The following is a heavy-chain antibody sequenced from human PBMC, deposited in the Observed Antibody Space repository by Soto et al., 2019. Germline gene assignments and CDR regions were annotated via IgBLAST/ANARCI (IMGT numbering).Heavy chain of an antibody. V-gene: IGHV3-23*01. CDR1: GFTFSSYA. CDR2: INEIGDGT. Sequence: PGGSLRLSCTASGFTFSSYAMSWVRQAPGKGLEWVSGINEIGDGTYYADSVKGRFSISRDNSKNTLYLQMNSLRVEDTAIYYCAKEAPHRHTDFDYWGQGTPVTVSS. CDR3: AKEAPHRHTDFDY. J-gene: IGHJ4*02.